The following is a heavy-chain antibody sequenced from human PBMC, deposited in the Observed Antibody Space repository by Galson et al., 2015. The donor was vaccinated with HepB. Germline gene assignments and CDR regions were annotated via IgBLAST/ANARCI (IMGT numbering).Heavy chain of an antibody. D-gene: IGHD6-13*01. CDR1: GYTFTGYY. CDR3: ARGQDQSSTWSLYY. V-gene: IGHV1-2*06. J-gene: IGHJ4*02. CDR2: INPNSGGT. Sequence: SVKVSCKASGYTFTGYYMHWVRRAPGQGLEWMGRINPNSGGTNYAQKFQGRVTMTRDTSISTAYMELSRLRSDDTAVYYCARGQDQSSTWSLYYWGQGTLVTVSS.